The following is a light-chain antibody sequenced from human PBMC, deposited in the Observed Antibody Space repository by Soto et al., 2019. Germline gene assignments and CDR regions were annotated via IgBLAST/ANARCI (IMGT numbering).Light chain of an antibody. J-gene: IGKJ1*01. CDR2: GAS. Sequence: EIVMTQSPATLSVSPWERATLSCMASQSVNSNLAWYQQKPGQAPRLLIYGASTRATGIPARFSGSGSGTEFTLTISSLQSEDFAVYYCQQYNNWPRTFGQGTKVDI. CDR1: QSVNSN. V-gene: IGKV3-15*01. CDR3: QQYNNWPRT.